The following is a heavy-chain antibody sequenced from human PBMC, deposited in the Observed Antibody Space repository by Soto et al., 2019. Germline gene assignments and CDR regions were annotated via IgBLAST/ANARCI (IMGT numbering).Heavy chain of an antibody. D-gene: IGHD3-3*01. CDR3: ARETYYDFWSGPDRYGYFDY. V-gene: IGHV1-3*01. CDR1: GYTFTSYA. J-gene: IGHJ4*02. Sequence: ASVKVSCKASGYTFTSYAMHWVRQAPGQRLEWMGWINAGNGNTKYSQKFQGRVTITRDTSASTAYMELSSLRSEDTAVYYCARETYYDFWSGPDRYGYFDYWGQGTLVTVSS. CDR2: INAGNGNT.